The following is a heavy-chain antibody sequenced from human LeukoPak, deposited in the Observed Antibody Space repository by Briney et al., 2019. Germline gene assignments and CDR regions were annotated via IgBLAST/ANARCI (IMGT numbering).Heavy chain of an antibody. CDR2: ISRSGGST. CDR1: GFTLGTYD. D-gene: IGHD4-17*01. CDR3: SKKGQSEDYGKPG. V-gene: IGHV3-23*01. Sequence: SGGSLRLSCAASGFTLGTYDMYWVRRAPGKGLECVSSISRSGGSTYYADSVKGRFTISRDNSKNTLYLQMSSLRADDTAVYYCSKKGQSEDYGKPGWGQGTLVTVSS. J-gene: IGHJ4*02.